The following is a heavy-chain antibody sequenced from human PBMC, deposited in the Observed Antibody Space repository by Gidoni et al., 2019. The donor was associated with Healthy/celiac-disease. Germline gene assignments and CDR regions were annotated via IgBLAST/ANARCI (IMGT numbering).Heavy chain of an antibody. D-gene: IGHD3-3*01. V-gene: IGHV3-30*18. Sequence: QVQLVESGGGVVQPGRSLRLSCAASGFTFSSYGMHWGRQAPGKGLEWVAVISYDGSNKYYADSVKGRFTISRDNSKNTLYLQMNSLRAEDTAVYYCAKNRRSGYYPPTGMDDWGQGTTVTVSS. CDR3: AKNRRSGYYPPTGMDD. J-gene: IGHJ6*02. CDR1: GFTFSSYG. CDR2: ISYDGSNK.